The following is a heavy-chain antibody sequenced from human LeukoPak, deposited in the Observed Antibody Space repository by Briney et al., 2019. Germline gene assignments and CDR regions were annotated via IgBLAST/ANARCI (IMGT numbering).Heavy chain of an antibody. V-gene: IGHV1-8*01. CDR1: GYTFTSYD. CDR3: ARGRNFDWLSGTIEFDP. D-gene: IGHD3-9*01. J-gene: IGHJ5*02. Sequence: ASVKVSCKASGYTFTSYDINWVRQATGQGLEWMGWMNPNSGNTGYAQKFQGSVTMTRNTSISTAYMELSSLRSEDTAVYYCARGRNFDWLSGTIEFDPWGQGTLVTVSS. CDR2: MNPNSGNT.